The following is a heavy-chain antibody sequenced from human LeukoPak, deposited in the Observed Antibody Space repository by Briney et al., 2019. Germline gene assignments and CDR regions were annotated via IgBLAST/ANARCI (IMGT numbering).Heavy chain of an antibody. V-gene: IGHV4-59*08. D-gene: IGHD4-17*01. CDR1: GGSITTYY. J-gene: IGHJ4*02. Sequence: SETLSLTCTVSGGSITTYYWSWIRQPPGKGLEWIGYIYYSGRTNFNPSLKSRVTISLDTSKNQFSLKLSSVTAADTAVYYCARWTTVTHDYWGQGTLVTVSS. CDR3: ARWTTVTHDY. CDR2: IYYSGRT.